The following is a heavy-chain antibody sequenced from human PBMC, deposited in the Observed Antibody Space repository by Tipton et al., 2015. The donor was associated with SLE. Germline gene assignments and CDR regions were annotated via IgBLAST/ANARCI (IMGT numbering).Heavy chain of an antibody. V-gene: IGHV4-59*01. CDR2: IYYSGST. D-gene: IGHD6-19*01. Sequence: TLSLTCTVSGGSISSYYWSWIRQPPGKGLEWIGYIYYSGSTNYNPSLKSRVTISVDTSKNQFSLKLSSVTAAGTAVYYCARAAGSDYYGMDVWGQGTTVTVSS. CDR1: GGSISSYY. CDR3: ARAAGSDYYGMDV. J-gene: IGHJ6*02.